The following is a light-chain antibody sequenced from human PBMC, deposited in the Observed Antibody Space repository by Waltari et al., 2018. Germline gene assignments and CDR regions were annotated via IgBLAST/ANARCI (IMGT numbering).Light chain of an antibody. CDR3: QQLNSYPPT. CDR2: TAS. V-gene: IGKV1-9*01. Sequence: TWRASEGISSYIAWYQQKAGKAAKRLIYTASTWQSGVPSRFSSRGSGTDFTLTSSSLQPEDFATYYWQQLNSYPPTFGGGTKVEIK. J-gene: IGKJ4*01. CDR1: EGISSY.